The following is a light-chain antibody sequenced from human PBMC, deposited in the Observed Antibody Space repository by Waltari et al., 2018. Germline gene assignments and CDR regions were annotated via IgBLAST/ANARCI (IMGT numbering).Light chain of an antibody. CDR1: SSNIGAGYD. CDR3: QSYDRSLSATVV. Sequence: ISCTGSSSNIGAGYDVHWYQQLPGTAPKLLIYGNNNRPSGVPDRFSGSRSVTSASLAITGLQAGDEADYYCQSYDRSLSATVVFGGGTKLTVL. J-gene: IGLJ2*01. V-gene: IGLV1-40*01. CDR2: GNN.